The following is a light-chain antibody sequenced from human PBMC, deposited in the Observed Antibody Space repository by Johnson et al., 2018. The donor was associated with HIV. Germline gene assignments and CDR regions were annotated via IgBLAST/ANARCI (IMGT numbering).Light chain of an antibody. CDR3: GTWDSGLGALYV. V-gene: IGLV1-51*01. Sequence: QSVLTQPPSVSAAPGQKVTISCSGSSSNIENNYLSWYQQLPHTAPRLLISDNNKRPSGIPDRFSGSKSGTSATLGITGLQTGDEADYYCGTWDSGLGALYVFGTGTKVTVL. CDR1: SSNIENNY. CDR2: DNN. J-gene: IGLJ1*01.